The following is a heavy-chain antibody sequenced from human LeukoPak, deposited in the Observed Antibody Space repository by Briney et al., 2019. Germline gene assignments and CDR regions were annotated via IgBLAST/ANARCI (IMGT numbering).Heavy chain of an antibody. CDR1: GGSFNNYY. V-gene: IGHV4-59*05. J-gene: IGHJ4*02. CDR3: ARHEWNYVTYFDF. D-gene: IGHD1-7*01. CDR2: VSYSGST. Sequence: PSETLSLTRAVYGGSFNNYYWNWIRQPPGKGLEWIGSVSYSGSTYYNPSLQDRITILVDTSKNQFSLRLTSVTAADAAVYYCARHEWNYVTYFDFWGQGTRVTVSS.